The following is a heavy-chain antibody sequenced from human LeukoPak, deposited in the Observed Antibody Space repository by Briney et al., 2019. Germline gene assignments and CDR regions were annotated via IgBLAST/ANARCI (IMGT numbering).Heavy chain of an antibody. V-gene: IGHV1-8*01. CDR2: MNPSSSNT. J-gene: IGHJ4*02. CDR1: GYTFTSYD. Sequence: GASVTVSCKSSGYTFTSYDINWVRQATGQGPEWMGWMNPSSSNTGYAQRFQGRVSMTRDTSTNTAYLELSSLRSEDTAVYYCATHTYYYSSGSFAYWGQGTLVTVSS. D-gene: IGHD3-10*01. CDR3: ATHTYYYSSGSFAY.